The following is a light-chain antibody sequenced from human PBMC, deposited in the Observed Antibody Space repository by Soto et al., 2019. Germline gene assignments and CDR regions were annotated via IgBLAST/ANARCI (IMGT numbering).Light chain of an antibody. Sequence: DIQMTQSPSTLSASVEDRVTITCRASQSISSWLAWYQQKPGKAPKLLIYDASSLESGVPSRFSGSGSGTEFTLTISSLQPDDFATYYCQQYNSYSGTFGQGTKLEIK. J-gene: IGKJ2*01. CDR3: QQYNSYSGT. CDR2: DAS. CDR1: QSISSW. V-gene: IGKV1-5*01.